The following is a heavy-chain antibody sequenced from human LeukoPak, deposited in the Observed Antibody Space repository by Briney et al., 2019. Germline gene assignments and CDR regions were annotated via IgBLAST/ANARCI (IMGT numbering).Heavy chain of an antibody. CDR1: GFTFGNFW. V-gene: IGHV3-74*01. J-gene: IGHJ4*02. Sequence: GGSLRLSCAASGFTFGNFWMHWVRQAPGKGLEWVSRIITEGTSTNYADSVKGRFTISRDNAKNTLYLQMNSLRADDTSVYYCARAPLMVRGITPPFDHWGQGTLVTVYS. CDR2: IITEGTST. D-gene: IGHD3-10*01. CDR3: ARAPLMVRGITPPFDH.